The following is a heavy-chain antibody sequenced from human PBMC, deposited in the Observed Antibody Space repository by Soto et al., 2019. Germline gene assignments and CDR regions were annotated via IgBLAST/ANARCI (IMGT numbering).Heavy chain of an antibody. V-gene: IGHV1-3*01. CDR3: VRRHVSATGIDWFDP. CDR2: INAANGDT. CDR1: GYTFTSYG. D-gene: IGHD6-13*01. Sequence: ASVKVSCKASGYTFTSYGIHWVRQAPGQRPEWMGWINAANGDTKYSPKFQGRVTITRDTSASTAYMELSSLRSEGTAVYYCVRRHVSATGIDWFDPWGQGTLVTVSS. J-gene: IGHJ5*02.